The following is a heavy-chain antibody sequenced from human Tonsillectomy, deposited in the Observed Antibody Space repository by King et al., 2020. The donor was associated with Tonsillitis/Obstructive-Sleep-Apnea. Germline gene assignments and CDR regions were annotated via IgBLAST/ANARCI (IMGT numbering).Heavy chain of an antibody. CDR1: GFTFGDYA. D-gene: IGHD1-26*01. CDR3: TRHSGSYLPFDF. J-gene: IGHJ4*02. Sequence: VQLVEAGGGLVQPGRSLRLSCTAAGFTFGDYAMSWVRQPPGKGLEWVGFIKSNVYGGTTESAASVKGRFTISRDDSKSIAYLQMNSLKTEDTAVYYCTRHSGSYLPFDFWRQGPLVTVSS. V-gene: IGHV3-49*04. CDR2: IKSNVYGGTT.